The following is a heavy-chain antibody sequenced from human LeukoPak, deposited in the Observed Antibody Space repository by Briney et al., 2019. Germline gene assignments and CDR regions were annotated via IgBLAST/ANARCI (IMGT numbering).Heavy chain of an antibody. CDR1: GGSLSSYY. CDR3: ARHAVAYYYDSSGYYGGFDP. V-gene: IGHV4-59*08. Sequence: SETLSLTCTVSGGSLSSYYWSWIRQPPGKGLEWIGYIYYSGSTNYNPSLKSRVTISVDTSKNQFSLKLSSVTAADTAVYYCARHAVAYYYDSSGYYGGFDPWGQGTLVTVSS. CDR2: IYYSGST. J-gene: IGHJ5*02. D-gene: IGHD3-22*01.